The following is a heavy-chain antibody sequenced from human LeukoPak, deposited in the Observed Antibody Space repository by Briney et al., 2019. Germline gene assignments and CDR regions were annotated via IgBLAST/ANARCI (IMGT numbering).Heavy chain of an antibody. J-gene: IGHJ4*02. CDR1: GYTLTSYD. CDR3: ARGFLWFGAPTLHFDY. V-gene: IGHV1-8*01. Sequence: GASVKVSCKASGYTLTSYDINWVRQAPGQGLEWMGWMNPNSGNTGYAQKFQGRITMPRNTSISTAYMELSSRRSEDTAVYSCARGFLWFGAPTLHFDYWGQGTLVTVSS. CDR2: MNPNSGNT. D-gene: IGHD3-10*01.